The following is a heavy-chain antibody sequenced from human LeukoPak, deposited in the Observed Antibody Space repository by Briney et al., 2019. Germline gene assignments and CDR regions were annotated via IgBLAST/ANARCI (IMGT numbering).Heavy chain of an antibody. CDR1: GFTVSSNY. V-gene: IGHV3-53*01. CDR2: IYSGGST. Sequence: GGSLRLSCAASGFTVSSNYMSWVRQAPGKGLEWVSIIYSGGSTYYADSVKGRFTISRDDSKNTLYLQMNSLRAEDTAVYYCARAARLDNGFDIWGQGTMVTVSS. J-gene: IGHJ3*02. D-gene: IGHD1-1*01. CDR3: ARAARLDNGFDI.